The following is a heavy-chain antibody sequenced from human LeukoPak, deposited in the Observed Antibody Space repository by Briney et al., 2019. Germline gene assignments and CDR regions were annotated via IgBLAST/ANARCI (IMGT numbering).Heavy chain of an antibody. V-gene: IGHV3-73*01. CDR2: IRSKANSYTT. D-gene: IGHD2-15*01. CDR3: TALTRYCSGGSCYDY. Sequence: KPGGSLRLSCAASGLTFSGSAMHWVRQASGKGLEWVGRIRSKANSYTTAYAASVKGRFTISRDDSKNTAYLQMNGLKTADTAVYYCTALTRYCSGGSCYDYWGQGTLVTVSS. J-gene: IGHJ4*02. CDR1: GLTFSGSA.